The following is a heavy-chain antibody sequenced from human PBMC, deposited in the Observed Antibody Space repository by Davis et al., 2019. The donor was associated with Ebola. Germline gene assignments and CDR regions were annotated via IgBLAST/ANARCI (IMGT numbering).Heavy chain of an antibody. V-gene: IGHV4-34*01. CDR1: GGSFSGYY. J-gene: IGHJ6*02. CDR3: ARELRLGELSLRGDYGMDV. CDR2: INHSGST. D-gene: IGHD3-16*02. Sequence: SETLSLTCAVYGGSFSGYYWSWIRQPPGKGLEWIGEINHSGSTNYNPSLQSRVTISVDTSKNQFSLKLSSVTAADTAVYYCARELRLGELSLRGDYGMDVWGQGTTVTVSS.